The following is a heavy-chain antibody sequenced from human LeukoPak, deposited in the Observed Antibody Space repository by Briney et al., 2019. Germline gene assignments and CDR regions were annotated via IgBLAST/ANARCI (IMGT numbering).Heavy chain of an antibody. D-gene: IGHD6-19*01. CDR2: VSFEGSNK. V-gene: IGHV3-30*03. Sequence: GGSLRLSCAASGFSFSRYGMHWVRQAPGEGLEWVAVVSFEGSNKYYADSVKGRFTISRDNSKNTLYLQMNSLRAEDTAVYYCARDRVAVAGTAWFDPWGQGTLVTVSS. J-gene: IGHJ5*02. CDR3: ARDRVAVAGTAWFDP. CDR1: GFSFSRYG.